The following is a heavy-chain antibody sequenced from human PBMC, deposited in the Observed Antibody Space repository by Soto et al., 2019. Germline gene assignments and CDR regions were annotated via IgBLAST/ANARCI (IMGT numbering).Heavy chain of an antibody. CDR1: GFTFSSYG. V-gene: IGHV3-33*01. Sequence: GSLRLSCAASGFTFSSYGMHWVRQAPGKGLEWVAVIWYDGSNKYYADSVKGRFTISRDNSKNTLYLQMNSLRAEDTAVYYCARDQRAATVVTPAIDYWGQGTLVTVSS. CDR2: IWYDGSNK. CDR3: ARDQRAATVVTPAIDY. D-gene: IGHD4-17*01. J-gene: IGHJ4*02.